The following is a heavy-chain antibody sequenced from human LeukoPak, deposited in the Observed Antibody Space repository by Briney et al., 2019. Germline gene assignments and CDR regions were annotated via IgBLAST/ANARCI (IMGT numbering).Heavy chain of an antibody. J-gene: IGHJ6*02. V-gene: IGHV1-18*01. CDR2: ISAYNGNA. CDR1: GYTFTSYG. CDR3: AREKGRLYYYYGMDV. Sequence: GASVKVSCKASGYTFTSYGISWVRQAPGQGLEWMGWISAYNGNANYAQKLQGRVTMTTDTSTSTAYMELRSLRSDDTAVYYCAREKGRLYYYYGMDVWGQGTTVTVSS.